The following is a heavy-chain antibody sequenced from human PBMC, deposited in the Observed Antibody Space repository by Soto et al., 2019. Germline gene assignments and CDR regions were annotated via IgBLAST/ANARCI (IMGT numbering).Heavy chain of an antibody. CDR3: ATRFYTSGVVFDY. D-gene: IGHD2-2*02. CDR1: GFSLSTSGMC. CDR2: IHNGGST. Sequence: SGPTLVNPTQTLTLTCAFSGFSLSTSGMCVSWIRQSPGKGLEYIGYIHNGGSTNYNPSLKSRVIISVDTSKNQFSLKLTSVTAADTAVYYCATRFYTSGVVFDYWGQ. V-gene: IGHV4-61*08. J-gene: IGHJ4*02.